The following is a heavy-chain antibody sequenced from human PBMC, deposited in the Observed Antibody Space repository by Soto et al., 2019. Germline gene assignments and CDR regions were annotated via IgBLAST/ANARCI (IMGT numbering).Heavy chain of an antibody. CDR1: GVSISSNY. CDR3: ARETYYDNSGYYFDY. J-gene: IGHJ4*02. V-gene: IGHV4-59*01. Sequence: SETLSLTCTVSGVSISSNYWISIRQPPGKGLEWIGYIYYRGNTNYNPSLKSRVTISVDTSKNQFSLKLNSVTAADTAVYFCARETYYDNSGYYFDYWGQGTLVTVSS. D-gene: IGHD3-22*01. CDR2: IYYRGNT.